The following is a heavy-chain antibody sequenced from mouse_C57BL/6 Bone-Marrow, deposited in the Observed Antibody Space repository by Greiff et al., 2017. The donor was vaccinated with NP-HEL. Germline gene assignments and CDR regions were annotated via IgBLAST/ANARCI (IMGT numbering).Heavy chain of an antibody. CDR1: GYAFSSSW. CDR2: IYPGDGDI. Sequence: VQLQQSGPELVKPGASVKISCKASGYAFSSSWMNWVKQRPGKGLEWIGRIYPGDGDINYNGKFKGKATLTADKSSSTAYMQLSSLTSEDSAVYFCATYDGYYEAWFAYWGQGTLVTVSA. CDR3: ATYDGYYEAWFAY. J-gene: IGHJ3*01. D-gene: IGHD2-3*01. V-gene: IGHV1-82*01.